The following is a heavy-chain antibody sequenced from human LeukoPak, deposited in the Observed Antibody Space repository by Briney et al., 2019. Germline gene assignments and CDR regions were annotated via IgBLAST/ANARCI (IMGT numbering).Heavy chain of an antibody. Sequence: PGGSLRLSCAASGFTFSSYGMHWVRQAPGKGLEWVAVISYDGSNKYYADSVKGRFTISRDNSKNTLSLQMNSLRAEDTAVYYCARSHYYNSSGYFDYYYGLDVWGQGTTVTVSS. V-gene: IGHV3-30*03. J-gene: IGHJ6*02. CDR2: ISYDGSNK. CDR3: ARSHYYNSSGYFDYYYGLDV. CDR1: GFTFSSYG. D-gene: IGHD3-22*01.